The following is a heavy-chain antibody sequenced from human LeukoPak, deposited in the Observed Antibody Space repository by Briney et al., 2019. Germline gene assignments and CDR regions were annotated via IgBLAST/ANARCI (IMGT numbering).Heavy chain of an antibody. D-gene: IGHD3-22*01. V-gene: IGHV3-23*01. J-gene: IGHJ3*02. CDR2: ISGSGGST. CDR1: GFTFSSYA. CDR3: AKETASGYGAFDI. Sequence: GGSLRLSCAASGFTFSSYAMSWVRQAPGKGREWVSAISGSGGSTSYANSVKGRLTISRDNSKNTLYLQMNSLRAEDTAVYYCAKETASGYGAFDIWGQGTMVTVSS.